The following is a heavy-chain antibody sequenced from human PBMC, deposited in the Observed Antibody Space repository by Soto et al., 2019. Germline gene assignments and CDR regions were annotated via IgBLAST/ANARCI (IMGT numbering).Heavy chain of an antibody. J-gene: IGHJ6*02. D-gene: IGHD6-19*01. Sequence: PGGSLRLSCAASGFTVSSNYMSWVRRAPGKGLEWVSVIYSGGSTYYADSVKGRFTISRHNSKNTLYLQMNSLRAEDTAVYYCARGTAGSPPYGMDVWGQGTTVTVSS. CDR3: ARGTAGSPPYGMDV. V-gene: IGHV3-53*04. CDR2: IYSGGST. CDR1: GFTVSSNY.